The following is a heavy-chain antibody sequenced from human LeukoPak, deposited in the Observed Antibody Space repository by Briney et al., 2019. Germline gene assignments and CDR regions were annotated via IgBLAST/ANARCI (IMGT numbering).Heavy chain of an antibody. D-gene: IGHD3-16*01. Sequence: SQTLSLTCAVSGGSISSGSYSWSWIRQPPGKGLEWIGYIHPRGSTYYNPSLKSRVILSLDKSANQFSLNLSSVTAADTAVYYCARRGSWGEPRPFDYWGQGSLVTVSS. J-gene: IGHJ4*02. V-gene: IGHV4-30-2*01. CDR1: GGSISSGSYS. CDR3: ARRGSWGEPRPFDY. CDR2: IHPRGST.